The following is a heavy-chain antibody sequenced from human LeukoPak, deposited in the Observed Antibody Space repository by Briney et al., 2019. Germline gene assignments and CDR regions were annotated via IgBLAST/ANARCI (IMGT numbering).Heavy chain of an antibody. J-gene: IGHJ2*01. Sequence: PSETLSLTCAVYGESFRGYYWTWIRQTPGKGLEWIGEIDHIGRTTYNPSLKSRVTISVDTSKNQFSLKLSSVTAADTAVYYCARVSSSWYQDWYFDLWGRGTLVTVSS. V-gene: IGHV4-34*01. CDR2: IDHIGRT. CDR1: GESFRGYY. D-gene: IGHD6-13*01. CDR3: ARVSSSWYQDWYFDL.